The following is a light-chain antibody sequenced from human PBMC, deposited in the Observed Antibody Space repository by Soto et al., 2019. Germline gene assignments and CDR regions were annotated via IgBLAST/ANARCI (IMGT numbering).Light chain of an antibody. J-gene: IGKJ4*01. V-gene: IGKV1-33*01. CDR1: QDISNY. CDR3: QQYDNLPLT. CDR2: DAS. Sequence: DIQMTQSTSSLSASVGDRVTITCQARQDISNYLNWYQQKPGKAPKLLIYDASNLETGVPSRFSGSGSGTDFTFTISSLQPEDIATYYCQQYDNLPLTFGGRSKV.